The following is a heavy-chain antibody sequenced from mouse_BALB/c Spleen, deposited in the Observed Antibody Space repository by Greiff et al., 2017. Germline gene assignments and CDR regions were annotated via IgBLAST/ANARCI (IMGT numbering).Heavy chain of an antibody. CDR2: ISSGGST. V-gene: IGHV5-6-5*01. CDR1: GFTFSSYA. CDR3: ARVATMITTGAMDY. D-gene: IGHD2-4*01. J-gene: IGHJ4*01. Sequence: EVQLVESGGGLVKPGGSLKLSCAASGFTFSSYAMYWVRQTPEKRLEWVAFISSGGSTYYPDSVKGRFTISRDNDRNILYLQMSSLRSEDTAMYYCARVATMITTGAMDYWGQGTSVTVSS.